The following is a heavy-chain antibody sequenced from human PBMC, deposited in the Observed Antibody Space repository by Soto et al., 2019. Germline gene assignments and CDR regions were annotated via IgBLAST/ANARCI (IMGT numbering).Heavy chain of an antibody. CDR2: ISTSSTNI. J-gene: IGHJ3*02. V-gene: IGHV3-48*02. CDR1: GFTFSNYN. D-gene: IGHD6-19*01. CDR3: ARAVVYSSGWYLAFDI. Sequence: GGSLRLSCAASGFTFSNYNINWVRQAPGKGLEWVSYISTSSTNIKYADSVRGRFTISRDNAKNSLFLQMDSLRDDDTAVYYCARAVVYSSGWYLAFDIWGQGTMVTVSS.